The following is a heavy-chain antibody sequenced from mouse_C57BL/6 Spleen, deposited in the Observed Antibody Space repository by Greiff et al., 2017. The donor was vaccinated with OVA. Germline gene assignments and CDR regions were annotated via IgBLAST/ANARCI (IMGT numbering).Heavy chain of an antibody. D-gene: IGHD3-2*02. Sequence: QVQLQQPGAELVMPGASVKLSCKASGYTFTSYWMHWVKQRPGQGLEWIGEIDPSDSYTNYNQKFKGKSTLTVDKSSSTAYMQLSSLTSEDSAVYYCAREGSGLFAYWGQGTLVTVSA. CDR2: IDPSDSYT. CDR3: AREGSGLFAY. J-gene: IGHJ3*01. CDR1: GYTFTSYW. V-gene: IGHV1-69*01.